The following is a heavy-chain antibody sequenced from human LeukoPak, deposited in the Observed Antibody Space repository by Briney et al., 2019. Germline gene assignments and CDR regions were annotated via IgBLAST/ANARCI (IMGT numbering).Heavy chain of an antibody. J-gene: IGHJ4*02. D-gene: IGHD3-10*01. CDR2: IRSDESSR. Sequence: GGSLRLSCAASGFTFSSAWMHWVRQAPGKGLEWVSLIRSDESSRSYADSVKGRFTISRDNAKNTLYLQMNSLRAEDTAVYYCARDGEGVLPCDYWGQGILVTVSS. V-gene: IGHV3-74*01. CDR1: GFTFSSAW. CDR3: ARDGEGVLPCDY.